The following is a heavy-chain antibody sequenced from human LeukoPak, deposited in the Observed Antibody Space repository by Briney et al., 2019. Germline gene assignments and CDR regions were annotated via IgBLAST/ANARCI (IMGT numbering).Heavy chain of an antibody. CDR2: IHYSGTT. D-gene: IGHD3-22*01. V-gene: IGHV4-59*11. Sequence: SETLSLTCTVSADSISSRYCSWIRQPPGKGLEWIGYIHYSGTTNYNPSLKSRVTISVDTSKKQFSLKLKSVTAADTAVYYCANLHYVSSGSNFDYWSQGTLVTVSS. CDR1: ADSISSRY. J-gene: IGHJ4*02. CDR3: ANLHYVSSGSNFDY.